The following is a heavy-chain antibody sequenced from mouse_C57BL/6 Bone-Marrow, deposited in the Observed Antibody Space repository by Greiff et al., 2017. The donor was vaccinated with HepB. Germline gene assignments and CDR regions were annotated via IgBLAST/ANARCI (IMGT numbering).Heavy chain of an antibody. CDR2: IYPRSGNT. D-gene: IGHD2-4*01. J-gene: IGHJ2*01. V-gene: IGHV1-81*01. Sequence: VQLQQSGAELARPGASVKLSCKASGYTFTSYGISWVKQRTGQGLEWIGEIYPRSGNTYYNEKFKGKATLTADKSSSTAYMELRSLTSEDSAGYVCARSAYDYEDYFDYWGQGTTLTVSS. CDR3: ARSAYDYEDYFDY. CDR1: GYTFTSYG.